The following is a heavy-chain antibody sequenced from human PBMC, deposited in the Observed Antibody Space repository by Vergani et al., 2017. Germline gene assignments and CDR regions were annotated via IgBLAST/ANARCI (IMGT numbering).Heavy chain of an antibody. CDR2: ISSSSSYI. V-gene: IGHV3-21*01. CDR1: GFTFSSYS. CDR3: ARFPRGNLYGMDV. J-gene: IGHJ6*02. D-gene: IGHD1-14*01. Sequence: EVQLLESGGGLVKPGGSLRLSCAASGFTFSSYSMNWVRQAPGKGLEWVSSISSSSSYIYYADSVKGRFTISRDNAKNSLYLQMNSLRAGDTAVYYCARFPRGNLYGMDVWGQGTTVTVSS.